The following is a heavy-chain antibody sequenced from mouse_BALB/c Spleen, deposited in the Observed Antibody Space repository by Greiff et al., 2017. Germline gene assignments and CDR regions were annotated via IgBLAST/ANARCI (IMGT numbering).Heavy chain of an antibody. CDR3: ARGPYYCGSSSYAMDY. CDR1: GYTFTDYN. Sequence: VQLKESGPELVKPGASVKIPCKASGYTFTDYNMDWVKQSHGKSLEWIGDINPNNGGTNYNQKFKGKATLTVDKSSSTAYMELRSLTSEDTAVYYCARGPYYCGSSSYAMDYWGQGTSVTVSS. V-gene: IGHV1-18*01. J-gene: IGHJ4*01. CDR2: INPNNGGT. D-gene: IGHD1-1*01.